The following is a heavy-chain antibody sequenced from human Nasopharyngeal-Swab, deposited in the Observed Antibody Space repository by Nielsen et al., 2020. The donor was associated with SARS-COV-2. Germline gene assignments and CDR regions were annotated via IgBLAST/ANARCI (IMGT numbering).Heavy chain of an antibody. J-gene: IGHJ4*02. Sequence: GGSLRRSCVASGFTFSDYYMSWISQAPGKGLEWVSYISSSSSYTNYADSVKGRFTISRDNAKNYLYLQMNSLRAEATAVYYCAREYSGSYLGVDYWGQGTLVTVSS. V-gene: IGHV3-11*06. CDR3: AREYSGSYLGVDY. CDR1: GFTFSDYY. D-gene: IGHD1-26*01. CDR2: ISSSSSYT.